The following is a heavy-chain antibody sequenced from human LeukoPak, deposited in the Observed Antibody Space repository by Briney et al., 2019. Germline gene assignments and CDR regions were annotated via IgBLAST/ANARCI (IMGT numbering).Heavy chain of an antibody. CDR1: GYTFTGYY. V-gene: IGHV1-2*02. D-gene: IGHD3-10*01. Sequence: ASVKVSCKASGYTFTGYYMHWVRQAPGQGLEWMGWINPNSGGTNYAQKFQGRVTMTRNTSISTAYMELSSLRSEDTAVYYCARQLLWFGTNWFDPWGQGTLVTVSS. CDR2: INPNSGGT. J-gene: IGHJ5*02. CDR3: ARQLLWFGTNWFDP.